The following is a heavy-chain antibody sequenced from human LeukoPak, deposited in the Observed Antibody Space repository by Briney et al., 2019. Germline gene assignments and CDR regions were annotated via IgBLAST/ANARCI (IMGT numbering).Heavy chain of an antibody. V-gene: IGHV5-51*01. CDR3: ARHGKLSASRNWFDP. CDR1: GYSFTSYW. J-gene: IGHJ5*02. CDR2: IYPDDFDT. Sequence: PGESLKISCKASGYSFTSYWIAWVPQLPGKGLEWMGVIYPDDFDTRYSPSFQGQVTISADKSISTAFLQWSSLKASDTAIYYCARHGKLSASRNWFDPWGQGTLVTVSS. D-gene: IGHD1-26*01.